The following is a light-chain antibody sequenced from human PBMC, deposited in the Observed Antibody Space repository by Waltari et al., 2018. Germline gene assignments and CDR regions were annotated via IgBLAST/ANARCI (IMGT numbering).Light chain of an antibody. CDR1: QSVSSSY. V-gene: IGKV3-20*01. J-gene: IGKJ5*01. CDR3: QQYGSSLHT. CDR2: GAS. Sequence: EIVLTQSPGTLSLSPGERATLSCRASQSVSSSYLAWYQQKPGQAPRLLIYGASSRATGIPDRFSVSGSGTDFTLTISRLEPEDFAVYYCQQYGSSLHTFGQGTRLEIK.